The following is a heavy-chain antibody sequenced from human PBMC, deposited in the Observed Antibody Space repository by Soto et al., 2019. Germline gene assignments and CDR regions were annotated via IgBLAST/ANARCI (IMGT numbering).Heavy chain of an antibody. CDR2: ISGSGANT. Sequence: EVQLLESGGGLVQPGGSLRLSCAASGFSFSSYAMSWVRQAPGKGPEWVSSISGSGANTYYVDSVKGRFTVSRDNSKNTLYLQMSSLRGEDTAVYKCAKAAAYHGSASYFPFDDWGLGTRVTVSS. V-gene: IGHV3-23*01. CDR1: GFSFSSYA. J-gene: IGHJ4*02. D-gene: IGHD3-10*01. CDR3: AKAAAYHGSASYFPFDD.